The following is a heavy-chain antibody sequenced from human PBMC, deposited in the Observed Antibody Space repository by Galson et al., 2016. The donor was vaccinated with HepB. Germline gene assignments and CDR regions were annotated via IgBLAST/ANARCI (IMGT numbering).Heavy chain of an antibody. V-gene: IGHV3-23*01. D-gene: IGHD3-3*01. CDR1: GFTFSTYA. CDR2: ISGSGAGT. Sequence: SLRLSCAASGFTFSTYAMSWVRQAPGKGLEWVSAISGSGAGTYYAGSVKGRFTISRDNSKNTPYLQMNSLRAEDTAVYYCARVSAFWSGLPDHWGQGTQVTVS. J-gene: IGHJ4*02. CDR3: ARVSAFWSGLPDH.